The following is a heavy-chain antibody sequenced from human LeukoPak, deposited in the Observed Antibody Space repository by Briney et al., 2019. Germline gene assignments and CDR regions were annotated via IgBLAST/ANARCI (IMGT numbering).Heavy chain of an antibody. V-gene: IGHV1-2*02. CDR1: GYTFTGYY. J-gene: IGHJ3*02. Sequence: GASVKVSCKASGYTFTGYYVHWVRQAPGQGLEWMGWINPNSGGTNYAQKFQGRVTMTRDTSISTAYMELSRLRSDDTAVYYCACHRDYYGSGSYLAFDIWGQGTMVTVSS. D-gene: IGHD3-10*01. CDR3: ACHRDYYGSGSYLAFDI. CDR2: INPNSGGT.